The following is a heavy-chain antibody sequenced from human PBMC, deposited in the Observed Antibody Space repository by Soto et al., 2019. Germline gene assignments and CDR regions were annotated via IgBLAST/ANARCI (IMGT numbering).Heavy chain of an antibody. CDR3: ARGGGSTKVDY. CDR1: GGSITSIGYY. J-gene: IGHJ4*02. Sequence: QVQLQESGPGLVKPSQTLSLTCTVPGGSITSIGYYWSWIRQHPGEGLEWIGFTSNSGGTSYTPSLKSRVTISVDTSSNQFSLNLKSVTAADTAVYYCARGGGSTKVDYWGQGTLVTVSP. V-gene: IGHV4-31*03. CDR2: TSNSGGT. D-gene: IGHD2-2*01.